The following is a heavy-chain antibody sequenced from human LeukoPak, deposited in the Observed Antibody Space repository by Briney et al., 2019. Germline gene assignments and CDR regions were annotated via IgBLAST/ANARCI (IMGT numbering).Heavy chain of an antibody. J-gene: IGHJ5*02. CDR2: IYYSGST. Sequence: PSETLSLTCTVSGGSISSGDYYWSWIRQPPGKGLEWIGYIYYSGSTYYNPSLKSRVTISVDTSKNQFSLKLSSVTAADTAVYYCARVDLYSSSWRASNWFDPWGQGTLVTVSS. V-gene: IGHV4-30-4*01. CDR1: GGSISSGDYY. D-gene: IGHD6-13*01. CDR3: ARVDLYSSSWRASNWFDP.